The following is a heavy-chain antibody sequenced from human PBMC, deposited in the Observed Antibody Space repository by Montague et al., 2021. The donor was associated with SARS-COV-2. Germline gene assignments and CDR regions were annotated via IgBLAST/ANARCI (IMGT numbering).Heavy chain of an antibody. CDR2: IYASGGT. V-gene: IGHV4-4*07. D-gene: IGHD2-15*01. CDR1: GEPISGCV. J-gene: IGHJ4*02. CDR3: ARGVVAAPPVMDY. Sequence: SETLSLTCSVSGEPISGCVWNWIRQRARQGLEWVWRIYASGGTDYNSSLESRVTMSVYTSKTQYSLKVNSVTAADTAKYYCARGVVAAPPVMDYWGRGTLVTVSS.